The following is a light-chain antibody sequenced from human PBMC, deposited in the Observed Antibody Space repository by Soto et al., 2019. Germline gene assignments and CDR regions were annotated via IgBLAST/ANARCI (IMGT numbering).Light chain of an antibody. J-gene: IGKJ3*01. CDR2: GAS. CDR1: QSISSN. Sequence: VLTKSTDTLSVSQGERAALCCRASQSISSNLAWYQQKRGQAPRLLIYGASNRATGIPARFSGSGSGTEFTLTISSLQSEDFAVYSCQQYNNWPFTFAPGTKVDIK. V-gene: IGKV3-15*01. CDR3: QQYNNWPFT.